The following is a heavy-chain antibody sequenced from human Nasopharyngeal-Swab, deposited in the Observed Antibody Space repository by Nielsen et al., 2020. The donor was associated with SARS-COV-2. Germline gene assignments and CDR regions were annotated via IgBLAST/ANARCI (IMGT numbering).Heavy chain of an antibody. D-gene: IGHD5-18*01. CDR3: SRIPRVGGYSYGCDY. J-gene: IGHJ4*02. Sequence: WVRQAPGQGLEWMGRINPNSGGTNYAQKFLGRVTLTRDTSRSTGIMELSGLQSDDTAVYFCSRIPRVGGYSYGCDYWGQGTLVTVSS. V-gene: IGHV1-2*06. CDR2: INPNSGGT.